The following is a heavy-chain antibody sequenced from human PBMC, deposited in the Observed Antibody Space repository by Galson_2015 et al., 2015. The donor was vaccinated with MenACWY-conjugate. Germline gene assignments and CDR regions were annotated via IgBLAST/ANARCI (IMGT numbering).Heavy chain of an antibody. V-gene: IGHV1-46*01. CDR1: GYTFTSYY. CDR3: ARTPGGITGTHYYYYGMDV. Sequence: SVKVSCKASGYTFTSYYMHWVRQAPGQGLEWMGIINPSGGSTSYAQKFQGRVTMTRDTSTSTVYMELSSLRSEDTAVYYCARTPGGITGTHYYYYGMDVWGQGTTVTVSS. D-gene: IGHD1-7*01. J-gene: IGHJ6*02. CDR2: INPSGGST.